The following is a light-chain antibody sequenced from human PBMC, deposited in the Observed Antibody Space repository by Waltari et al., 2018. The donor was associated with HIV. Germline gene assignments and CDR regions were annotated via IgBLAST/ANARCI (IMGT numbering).Light chain of an antibody. Sequence: QAVVTQEPSLTVSPGGTVTLTCGSNTGAVTSGHYPYWFQQKPGQAPRTLIYDTSNKHSWTPARFSGSRRGGKAALTLSGAQPEDEAEYYCLLSYSDTRGGVFGGGTKLTVL. CDR2: DTS. J-gene: IGLJ3*02. CDR1: TGAVTSGHY. V-gene: IGLV7-46*01. CDR3: LLSYSDTRGGV.